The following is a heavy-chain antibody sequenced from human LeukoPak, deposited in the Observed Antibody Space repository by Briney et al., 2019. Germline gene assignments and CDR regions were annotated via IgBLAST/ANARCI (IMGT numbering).Heavy chain of an antibody. CDR1: GGSISSYY. D-gene: IGHD3-22*01. V-gene: IGHV4-59*08. J-gene: IGHJ4*02. CDR2: IYYSGST. Sequence: SESLSLTCTVSGGSISSYYWSWIRQPPGKGLEWIGYIYYSGSTNYNPSLKSRVTISVDTSKNQFSLKLSSVTAADTAVYYCARQTYYYDSSGYYGFDYWGQGTLVTVSS. CDR3: ARQTYYYDSSGYYGFDY.